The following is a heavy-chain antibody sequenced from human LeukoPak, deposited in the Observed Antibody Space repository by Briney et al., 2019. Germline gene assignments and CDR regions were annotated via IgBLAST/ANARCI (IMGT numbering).Heavy chain of an antibody. Sequence: GGSLRLSCVASGLTVSNHWMSWVRQAPGKGLEWVANIREERGQEYYVDSVKGRFTISKNSAKNSLYLQMDTLRVEDTAMYYCASLDTAKQPLANHWGQGTLVTVSS. V-gene: IGHV3-7*03. CDR1: GLTVSNHW. CDR3: ASLDTAKQPLANH. CDR2: IREERGQE. D-gene: IGHD5-18*01. J-gene: IGHJ5*02.